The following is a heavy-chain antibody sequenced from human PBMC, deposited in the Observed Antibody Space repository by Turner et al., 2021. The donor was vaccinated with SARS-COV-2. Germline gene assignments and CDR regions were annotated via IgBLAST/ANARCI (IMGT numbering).Heavy chain of an antibody. V-gene: IGHV1-8*01. J-gene: IGHJ4*02. CDR3: ARTCTGMVRVDY. Sequence: QVQLVQSGAGVKRPGASVKVSCKASGYTFTSYVINWVRQATGQGLEWMGWMNTNSSNTCYAQKVKGRVTMTRNTSMSTAYMELSSLRAEDTAVYYCARTCTGMVRVDYWGQGTLVTVSS. CDR2: MNTNSSNT. CDR1: GYTFTSYV. D-gene: IGHD5-18*01.